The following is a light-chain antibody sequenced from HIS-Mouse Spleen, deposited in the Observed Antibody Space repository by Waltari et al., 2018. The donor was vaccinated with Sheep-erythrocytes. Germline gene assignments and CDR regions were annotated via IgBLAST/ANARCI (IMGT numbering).Light chain of an antibody. V-gene: IGKV2-28*01. J-gene: IGKJ1*01. Sequence: DIVMTQSPLSLPVTPGEPASISCRSSQSLLHSNGYNYSDWYLQKPGQSPQLLIYLGSNRASGVADRFSGSGSGTDFTLKISRVEAEDVGVYYCMQALQTPRTFGQGTKVEIK. CDR2: LGS. CDR3: MQALQTPRT. CDR1: QSLLHSNGYNY.